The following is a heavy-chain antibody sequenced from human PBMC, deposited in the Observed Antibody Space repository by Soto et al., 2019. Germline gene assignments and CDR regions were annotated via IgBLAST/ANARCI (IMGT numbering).Heavy chain of an antibody. J-gene: IGHJ5*02. CDR3: ARAAGRSKLLPYYFDP. CDR2: INPATGDT. D-gene: IGHD3-22*01. V-gene: IGHV1-3*01. CDR1: GYVFTTSA. Sequence: QVLLVQSGAEVQKPGASVRISCQASGYVFTTSAIHWVRQAPGQSLEWMGWINPATGDTKYSQNVRGRVTVALDTSATTAYLDLRSLASHDTAVYYCARAAGRSKLLPYYFDPWGQGTLVTVSS.